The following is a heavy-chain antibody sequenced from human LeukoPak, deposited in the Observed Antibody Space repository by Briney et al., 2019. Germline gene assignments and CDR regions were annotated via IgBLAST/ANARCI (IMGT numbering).Heavy chain of an antibody. D-gene: IGHD3-22*01. Sequence: SSETLSLTCTVSGGSISSSRYYWGWIRQPPGKGLEWIGNINYSGSTYYSPSLKGRVTISVDTSKNQFSLKLSSVTAADTAVYYGTSHYYDSSGSDAFDIWGQGTMVTVSS. J-gene: IGHJ3*02. CDR2: INYSGST. CDR3: TSHYYDSSGSDAFDI. CDR1: GGSISSSRYY. V-gene: IGHV4-39*01.